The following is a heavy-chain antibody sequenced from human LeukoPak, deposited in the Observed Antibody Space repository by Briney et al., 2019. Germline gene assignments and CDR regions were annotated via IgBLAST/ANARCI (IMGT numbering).Heavy chain of an antibody. CDR3: ASTGSYDSSGYTFDY. CDR1: GYTFTGYY. CDR2: INPNSGGT. Sequence: ASVTVSCKASGYTFTGYYMHWVRQAPGQGLEWMGWINPNSGGTSYAQKFQGRVTMTRDMSTSTVYMELSSLRSEDTAVYYCASTGSYDSSGYTFDYWGQGTLVTVSS. J-gene: IGHJ4*02. D-gene: IGHD3-22*01. V-gene: IGHV1-2*02.